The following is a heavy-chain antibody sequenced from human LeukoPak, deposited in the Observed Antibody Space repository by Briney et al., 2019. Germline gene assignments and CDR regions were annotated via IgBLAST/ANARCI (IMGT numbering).Heavy chain of an antibody. CDR1: GFTFGDYA. CDR2: IRSKAYGGTT. Sequence: GGSLRLSCTASGFTFGDYAMSWVRQAPGKGLEWVGFIRSKAYGGTTEYAASVKGRFTISRDDSKSIAYLQMNSLKTEDTAVYYCARSGYYYDSSGYSGDDAFDIWGQGTMVTVSS. D-gene: IGHD3-22*01. J-gene: IGHJ3*02. CDR3: ARSGYYYDSSGYSGDDAFDI. V-gene: IGHV3-49*04.